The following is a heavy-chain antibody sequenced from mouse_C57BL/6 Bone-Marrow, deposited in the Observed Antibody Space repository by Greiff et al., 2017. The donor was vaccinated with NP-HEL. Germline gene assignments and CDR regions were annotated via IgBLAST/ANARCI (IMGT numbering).Heavy chain of an antibody. D-gene: IGHD1-1*01. CDR2: IYPRSGNT. CDR1: GYTFTSYG. V-gene: IGHV1-81*01. CDR3: AREAPITTVEYYFDY. J-gene: IGHJ2*01. Sequence: VQLQQSGAELARPGASVKLSCKASGYTFTSYGISWVKQRTGQGLEWIGEIYPRSGNTYYNEKFKGKATLTADKSSSTAYMELRSLTSEDSAVYFCAREAPITTVEYYFDYWGQGTTLTVSS.